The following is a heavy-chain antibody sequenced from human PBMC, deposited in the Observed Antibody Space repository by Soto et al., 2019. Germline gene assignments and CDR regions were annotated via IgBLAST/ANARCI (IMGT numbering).Heavy chain of an antibody. CDR2: IWYDGSNK. V-gene: IGHV3-33*01. Sequence: QVQLVESGGGVVQPGRSLRLSCAASGFTFSSYGMHWVRQAPGKGLEWVAVIWYDGSNKYYADSVKGRFTISRDNSKNTLYLEMNRLRAEDKAVYYCSRDPGLHIAGAVNMAFDIWGQGTMVTVSS. CDR3: SRDPGLHIAGAVNMAFDI. J-gene: IGHJ3*02. CDR1: GFTFSSYG. D-gene: IGHD6-13*01.